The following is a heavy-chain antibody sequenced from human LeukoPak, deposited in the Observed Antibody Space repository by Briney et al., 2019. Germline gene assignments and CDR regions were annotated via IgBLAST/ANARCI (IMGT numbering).Heavy chain of an antibody. V-gene: IGHV1-18*01. Sequence: ASVKVSCKASGYTFTSYGISWVRQAPGQGLEWMGWISAYNGNTNYTQKLQGRVTMTTDTSTSTAYMELRSLRSDDTAVYFRVRDGHRLYDYYYYYMDVWGKGTTVTVSS. J-gene: IGHJ6*03. CDR1: GYTFTSYG. CDR2: ISAYNGNT. D-gene: IGHD2-2*02. CDR3: VRDGHRLYDYYYYYMDV.